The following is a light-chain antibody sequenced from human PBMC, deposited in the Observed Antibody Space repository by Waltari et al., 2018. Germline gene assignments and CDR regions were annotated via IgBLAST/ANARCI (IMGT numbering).Light chain of an antibody. CDR2: INRDGSH. V-gene: IGLV4-69*01. CDR1: SAHSNYA. Sequence: QLVLTQSPSASASLGASVKLTCTLSSAHSNYAIAWHQQQAEKGPRYLMKINRDGSHNKGDGIPDRFSGSTSGAERYLTISSLQSEDEADYYCQTWGAGIRVFGTGTKVTVL. CDR3: QTWGAGIRV. J-gene: IGLJ1*01.